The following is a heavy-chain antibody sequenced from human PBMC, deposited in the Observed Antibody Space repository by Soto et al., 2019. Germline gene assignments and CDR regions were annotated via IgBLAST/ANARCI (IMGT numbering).Heavy chain of an antibody. J-gene: IGHJ4*02. V-gene: IGHV1-18*01. Sequence: QVQLVQSGAEVKKPGASVKVSCKASGYTFTSYGISWVRQAPGQGLEWMGWISAYNGNTNYAQKLQGRVTMTTDTSTSTADMEVSSMRSDDTAVYYCARGRRKSTAAMIVVVITTKYPPYYFDYWGQGTLVTVSS. D-gene: IGHD3-22*01. CDR1: GYTFTSYG. CDR3: ARGRRKSTAAMIVVVITTKYPPYYFDY. CDR2: ISAYNGNT.